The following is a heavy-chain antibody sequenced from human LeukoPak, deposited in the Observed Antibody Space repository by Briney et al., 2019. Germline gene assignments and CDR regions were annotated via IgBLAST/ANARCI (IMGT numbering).Heavy chain of an antibody. CDR3: AKYDFWSGYYMEYYYYYGMDV. CDR1: GGTFSSYA. CDR2: IIPIFGTA. D-gene: IGHD3-3*01. J-gene: IGHJ6*02. Sequence: ASVKVSCKASGGTFSSYAISRVRQAPGQGLEWMGGIIPIFGTANYAQKFQGRVTITADESTSTAYMELSSLRSEDTAVYYCAKYDFWSGYYMEYYYYYGMDVWGQGTTVTVSS. V-gene: IGHV1-69*13.